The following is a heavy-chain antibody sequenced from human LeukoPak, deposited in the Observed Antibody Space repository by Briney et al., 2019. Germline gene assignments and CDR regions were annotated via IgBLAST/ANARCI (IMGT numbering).Heavy chain of an antibody. CDR2: IYYSGST. CDR1: GGSISSSSYY. CDR3: ARVLNWFDP. Sequence: SETLSLTCTVSGGSISSSSYYWGWIRQPPGKGLEWIGSIYYSGSTYYNPSLKSRVTISVDTSKNQFSLKLSSVTAADTAVYYCARVLNWFDPWGQGTLVTVSS. J-gene: IGHJ5*02. V-gene: IGHV4-39*07.